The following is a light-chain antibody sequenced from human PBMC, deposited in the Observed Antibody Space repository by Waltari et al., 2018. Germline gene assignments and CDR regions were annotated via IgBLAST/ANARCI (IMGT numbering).Light chain of an antibody. Sequence: ETVMTQSPATLSVSPGERVTFSCRASQSVGNKLAWYQQKPGQAPRLLIYGASTRATGIPARFSGGGSGTEFTLTISSLQSEDFAVYYCQQSDNWPPLFTFGPGTKVDIK. CDR1: QSVGNK. V-gene: IGKV3-15*01. J-gene: IGKJ3*01. CDR3: QQSDNWPPLFT. CDR2: GAS.